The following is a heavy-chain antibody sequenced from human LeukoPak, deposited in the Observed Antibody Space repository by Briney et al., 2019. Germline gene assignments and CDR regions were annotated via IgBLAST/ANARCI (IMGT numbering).Heavy chain of an antibody. CDR3: ARRGSNWFDP. CDR2: IYYSGST. CDR1: GGSISSSSYY. J-gene: IGHJ5*02. D-gene: IGHD3-10*01. V-gene: IGHV4-39*07. Sequence: SETLSLTCTVSGGSISSSSYYWGWIRQPPGTGLEWIGSIYYSGSTYYNPSLKSRVTISVDTSKNQFSLKLSSVTAADTAVYYCARRGSNWFDPWGQGTLVTVSS.